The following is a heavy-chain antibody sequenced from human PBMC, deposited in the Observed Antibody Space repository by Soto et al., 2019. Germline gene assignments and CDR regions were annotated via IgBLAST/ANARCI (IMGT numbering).Heavy chain of an antibody. CDR1: GGSISSSNW. CDR2: IYHSGST. Sequence: QVQLQESGPGLVKPSGTLSLTCAVSGGSISSSNWWSWVRQPPGKGLEWIGEIYHSGSTNYNPPLNSRVTISVDKSKNQFSLKLISVTAADTAVYYCARVAVAGTRVDYWGQGTLVTVSS. D-gene: IGHD6-19*01. V-gene: IGHV4-4*02. CDR3: ARVAVAGTRVDY. J-gene: IGHJ4*02.